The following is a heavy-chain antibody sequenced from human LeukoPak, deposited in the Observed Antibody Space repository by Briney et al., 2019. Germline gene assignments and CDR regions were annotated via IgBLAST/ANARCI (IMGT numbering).Heavy chain of an antibody. CDR2: IIPIFGTA. D-gene: IGHD3-10*01. J-gene: IGHJ4*02. Sequence: ASVKVSCKASGGTFSSYAISWVRQAPGQGLEWMGGIIPIFGTANYAQKFQGRVTITADESTSTAYMELSSLRSGDTAVYYCARDGAHYGSGSYLDYWGQGTLVTVSS. V-gene: IGHV1-69*13. CDR1: GGTFSSYA. CDR3: ARDGAHYGSGSYLDY.